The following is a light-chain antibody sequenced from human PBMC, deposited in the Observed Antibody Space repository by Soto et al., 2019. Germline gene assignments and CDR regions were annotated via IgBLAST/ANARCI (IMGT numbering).Light chain of an antibody. J-gene: IGKJ1*01. V-gene: IGKV1-5*03. CDR2: KSS. Sequence: DIQMTQSPSTLSASVGDRVTVTCRASQSISTSLAWYQQKPGKAPKLLIYKSSSLESGVPSRFSGSGSGTEFTLTISSLEPDEVATDYRQQYNTYSRTLGQGSK. CDR1: QSISTS. CDR3: QQYNTYSRT.